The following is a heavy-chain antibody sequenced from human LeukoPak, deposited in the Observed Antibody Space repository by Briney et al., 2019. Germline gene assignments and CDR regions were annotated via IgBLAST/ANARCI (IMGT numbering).Heavy chain of an antibody. D-gene: IGHD6-13*01. J-gene: IGHJ4*02. CDR1: GFTFSDYY. Sequence: GGSLRLSCAASGFTFSDYYMNWIRQAPGKGLEWVSYISSSGSIIYYADSVKGRFTISRDNAKNSLYMQMNSLRAEDTAVYHCARDRQYSTFDYWGQGALVAVSS. V-gene: IGHV3-11*04. CDR2: ISSSGSII. CDR3: ARDRQYSTFDY.